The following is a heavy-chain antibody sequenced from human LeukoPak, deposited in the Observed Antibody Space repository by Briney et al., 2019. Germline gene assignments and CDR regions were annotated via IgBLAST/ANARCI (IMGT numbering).Heavy chain of an antibody. CDR2: IYYSGST. D-gene: IGHD3-9*01. J-gene: IGHJ4*02. Sequence: SETLSLTCTVSGGSISSGGYYWSWIRQHPGKGLEWIGYIYYSGSTYYNPSLKSRVTISVDTSKNQFSLKLSSVTAADTAVYYCARDRKGYFDWLLFYLDYWGQGTLVTVSS. V-gene: IGHV4-31*03. CDR1: GGSISSGGYY. CDR3: ARDRKGYFDWLLFYLDY.